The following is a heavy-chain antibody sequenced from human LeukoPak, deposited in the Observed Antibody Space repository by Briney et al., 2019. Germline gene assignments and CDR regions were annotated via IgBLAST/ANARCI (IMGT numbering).Heavy chain of an antibody. J-gene: IGHJ5*02. V-gene: IGHV4-39*07. CDR3: ARGGPLLWLGHEPVSWFDP. Sequence: KTSETLSLTCTVSGGSISSSSYYWGWIRQPPGKGLEWIGSIYYSGSTYYNPSLKSRVTISVDTSKNQFSLKLSSVTAADTAVYYCARGGPLLWLGHEPVSWFDPWGQGTLVTVSS. D-gene: IGHD3-10*01. CDR1: GGSISSSSYY. CDR2: IYYSGST.